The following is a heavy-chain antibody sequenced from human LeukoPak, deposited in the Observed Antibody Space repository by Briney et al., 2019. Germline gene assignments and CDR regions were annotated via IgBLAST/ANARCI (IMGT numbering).Heavy chain of an antibody. V-gene: IGHV4-59*01. CDR1: GGSIGAYH. CDR2: IYYSGST. J-gene: IGHJ6*03. CDR3: ARVGGGYQLNYMDV. Sequence: SETLSLTCTVSGGSIGAYHWSWIRQPPGKGLEWIGYIYYSGSTNYNPSLKSRVTISVDTSKNQFSLKLSSVTAADTAVYYCARVGGGYQLNYMDVWGKGTTVTVSS. D-gene: IGHD2-15*01.